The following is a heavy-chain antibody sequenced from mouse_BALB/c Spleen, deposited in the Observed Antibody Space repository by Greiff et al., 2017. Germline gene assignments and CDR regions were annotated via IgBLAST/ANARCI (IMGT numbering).Heavy chain of an antibody. V-gene: IGHV5-6-3*01. CDR3: ARDRILRYPWFAY. D-gene: IGHD1-1*01. Sequence: EVKLEESGGGLVQPGGSLKLSCAASGFTFSSYGMSWVRQTPDKRLELVATINSNGGSTYYPDSVKGRFTISRDNAKNTLYLQMSSLKSEDTAMYYCARDRILRYPWFAYWGQGTLVTVSA. CDR2: INSNGGST. J-gene: IGHJ3*01. CDR1: GFTFSSYG.